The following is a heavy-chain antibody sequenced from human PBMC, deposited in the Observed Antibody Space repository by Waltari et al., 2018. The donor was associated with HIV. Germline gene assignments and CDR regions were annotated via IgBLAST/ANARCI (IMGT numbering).Heavy chain of an antibody. J-gene: IGHJ4*02. CDR3: ARNLDGDYVLAY. Sequence: QVQLVQSGAEVKKPGASVKVSCKGSGYTFTGYSIHWVRQAPGQGLEWMGWINPNNGGTNYAQKFQDRVTMTRDTSISTAYMELSRLRSDDTAVYYCARNLDGDYVLAYWGQGILVTVSS. V-gene: IGHV1-2*02. D-gene: IGHD4-17*01. CDR2: INPNNGGT. CDR1: GYTFTGYS.